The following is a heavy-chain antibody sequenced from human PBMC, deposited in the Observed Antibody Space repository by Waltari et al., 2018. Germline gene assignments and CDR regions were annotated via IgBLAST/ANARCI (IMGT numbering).Heavy chain of an antibody. CDR1: GFTFSSYS. V-gene: IGHV3-48*04. CDR3: ASQRGYSGYEIKDY. D-gene: IGHD5-12*01. J-gene: IGHJ4*02. CDR2: ISSSSITI. Sequence: EVQLVESGGGLVQPGGSLRLSCAASGFTFSSYSMNWVRQAPGKGLEWVSYISSSSITIYYADSVKGRFTISRDNAKNSLYLQMNSLRAEDTAVYYCASQRGYSGYEIKDYWGQGTLVTVSS.